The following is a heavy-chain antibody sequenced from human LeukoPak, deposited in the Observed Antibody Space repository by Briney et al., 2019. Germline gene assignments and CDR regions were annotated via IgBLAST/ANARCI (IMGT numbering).Heavy chain of an antibody. J-gene: IGHJ4*02. CDR3: ATYHFRGATSRYFDY. D-gene: IGHD3-10*02. V-gene: IGHV4-61*08. Sequence: SETLSLTCAVSGGSISSGGYSWSWIRQPPGKGLEWIGYIYYSGSTNYNPSLKSRVTISLDTSKSQLSLRLRSVTAADTAIYYCATYHFRGATSRYFDYWGQGILVTVSS. CDR1: GGSISSGGYS. CDR2: IYYSGST.